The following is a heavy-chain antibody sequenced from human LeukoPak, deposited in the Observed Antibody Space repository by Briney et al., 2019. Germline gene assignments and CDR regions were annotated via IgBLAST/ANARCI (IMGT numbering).Heavy chain of an antibody. CDR3: AREKTGTDVAFDI. CDR2: ISSSSSTI. J-gene: IGHJ3*02. Sequence: GGSLRLSCAASGLTFSSYSMNWVRQAPGKGLEWVSYISSSSSTIYYADSVKGRFTISGDNAKNSLYLQMNSLRAEDTAVYYCAREKTGTDVAFDIWGQGTMVTVSS. D-gene: IGHD1/OR15-1a*01. CDR1: GLTFSSYS. V-gene: IGHV3-48*01.